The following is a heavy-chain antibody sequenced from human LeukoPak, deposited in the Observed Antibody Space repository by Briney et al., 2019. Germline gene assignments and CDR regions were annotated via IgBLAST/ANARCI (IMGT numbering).Heavy chain of an antibody. CDR1: GFTFSSYG. CDR2: IWYDGSNK. V-gene: IGHV3-33*01. D-gene: IGHD6-13*01. CDR3: ARDSSSAYYFDY. J-gene: IGHJ4*02. Sequence: GGSLRLSCAASGFTFSSYGMHWVRQAPGKGLEWVAVIWYDGSNKYYVNSVKGRFTISRDNSKNTLYLQMNSLRVEDTAVYYCARDSSSAYYFDYWGQGTLVTVFS.